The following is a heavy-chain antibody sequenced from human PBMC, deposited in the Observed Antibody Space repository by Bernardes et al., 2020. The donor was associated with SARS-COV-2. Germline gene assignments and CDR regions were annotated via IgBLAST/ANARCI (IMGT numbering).Heavy chain of an antibody. J-gene: IGHJ5*02. Sequence: GGSLRLSCSASGFTFSSYTMNWVRQAPGKGLEWVSSISSSGNYKYYADSVKGRFAISRDNAKNSLYLEMNNLRAEDTAMYYCARDVEGYGGTRWSNWFDPWGQGTLVTVSS. CDR1: GFTFSSYT. CDR3: ARDVEGYGGTRWSNWFDP. V-gene: IGHV3-21*06. D-gene: IGHD4-17*01. CDR2: ISSSGNYK.